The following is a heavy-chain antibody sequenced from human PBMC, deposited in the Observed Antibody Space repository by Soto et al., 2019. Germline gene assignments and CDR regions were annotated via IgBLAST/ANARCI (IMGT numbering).Heavy chain of an antibody. D-gene: IGHD3-10*01. CDR2: ISAYNGNT. CDR3: ARDRGQPLSRYPTPSDY. J-gene: IGHJ4*02. CDR1: GYTFTSYG. V-gene: IGHV1-18*01. Sequence: ASVKVSCKASGYTFTSYGISWVRQAPGQGLEWMGWISAYNGNTNYAQKLQGRVTMTTDTSTSTAYMELRSLRSDDTAVYYCARDRGQPLSRYPTPSDYWGQGTLVTVSS.